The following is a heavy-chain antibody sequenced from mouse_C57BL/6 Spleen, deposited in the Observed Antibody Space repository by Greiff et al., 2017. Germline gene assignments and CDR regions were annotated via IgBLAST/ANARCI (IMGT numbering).Heavy chain of an antibody. V-gene: IGHV5-4*03. CDR1: GFTFSSYA. J-gene: IGHJ2*01. CDR2: ISDGGSYT. CDR3: ARGQATEVEDGSLDY. Sequence: EVKLVESGGGLVKPGGSLKLSCAASGFTFSSYAMSWVRQTPEKRLEWVATISDGGSYTYYPDNVKGRFTISRDKAKNNLYLQMSHLKSEDTAMYYCARGQATEVEDGSLDYWGQGTTPTVSS. D-gene: IGHD1-1*01.